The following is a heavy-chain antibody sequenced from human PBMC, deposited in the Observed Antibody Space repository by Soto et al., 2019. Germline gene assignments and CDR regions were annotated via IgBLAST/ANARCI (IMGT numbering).Heavy chain of an antibody. Sequence: GASVKVSCKASGYSFTGYYISWVRQAPGQGLEWLGLISPNSGRPSYAQKFEGRVTMTTDTSTTTAYLELRSLRSDDTAVYYCVRQYYDFWTDYPDFDYWGQGTLVTVSS. CDR1: GYSFTGYY. V-gene: IGHV1-18*04. D-gene: IGHD3-3*01. J-gene: IGHJ4*02. CDR3: VRQYYDFWTDYPDFDY. CDR2: ISPNSGRP.